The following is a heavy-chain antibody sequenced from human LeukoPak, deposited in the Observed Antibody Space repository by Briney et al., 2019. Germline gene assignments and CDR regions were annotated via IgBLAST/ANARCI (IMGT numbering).Heavy chain of an antibody. CDR2: ISWDGGST. CDR3: AKDTTPFAGYCSSTSCYGDYYYMDV. J-gene: IGHJ6*03. D-gene: IGHD2-2*01. V-gene: IGHV3-43D*03. CDR1: GFTFDDYA. Sequence: GGSLRLSCAASGFTFDDYAMHWVRHAPGKGLEWVSLISWDGGSTYYADSVKGRFTISRDNSKHSLYLQMNSLRAEDTALYYCAKDTTPFAGYCSSTSCYGDYYYMDVWGKGTTVTVSS.